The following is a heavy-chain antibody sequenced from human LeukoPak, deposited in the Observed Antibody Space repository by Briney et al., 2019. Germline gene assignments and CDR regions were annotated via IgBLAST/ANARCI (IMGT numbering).Heavy chain of an antibody. V-gene: IGHV3-23*01. CDR3: AKHGMDSQLLSSCFDP. Sequence: GGSLRLFCAASGFTFSSYAMSWVRPAPGKGLEWVSAISGSGGSTYYADSVKGRFTISRDNSKNTLYLHMNSLRAEDTAVYYCAKHGMDSQLLSSCFDPWGQGTLDTVST. CDR2: ISGSGGST. D-gene: IGHD2-2*01. J-gene: IGHJ5*02. CDR1: GFTFSSYA.